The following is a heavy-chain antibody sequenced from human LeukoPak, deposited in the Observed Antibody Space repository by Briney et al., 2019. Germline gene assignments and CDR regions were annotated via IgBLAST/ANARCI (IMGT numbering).Heavy chain of an antibody. J-gene: IGHJ5*02. D-gene: IGHD4-17*01. CDR3: ARPMGDYVNGPRIDP. CDR1: GFTFSSYG. V-gene: IGHV3-23*01. CDR2: ISGSGGST. Sequence: GGSLRLSCAASGFTFSSYGMSWVRQAPGKGLEWVSAISGSGGSTYYADSVKGRFTISRDNSKNTLYLQMNSLKPEDTAVYYCARPMGDYVNGPRIDPWGQGTLVTVSS.